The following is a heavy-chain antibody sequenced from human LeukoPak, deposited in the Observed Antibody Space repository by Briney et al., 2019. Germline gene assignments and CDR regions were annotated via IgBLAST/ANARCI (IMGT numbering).Heavy chain of an antibody. V-gene: IGHV4-4*07. Sequence: SETLSLTCTVSGGSISSYYWSWIRQPAGKGLEWIGRIYTSGSTNYNPSLKSRVTMSVDTSKNQFSLKLSSVTAADTAVYHCARDSGKGAPDAFDIWGQGTMVTVSS. CDR3: ARDSGKGAPDAFDI. CDR2: IYTSGST. J-gene: IGHJ3*02. CDR1: GGSISSYY. D-gene: IGHD1-26*01.